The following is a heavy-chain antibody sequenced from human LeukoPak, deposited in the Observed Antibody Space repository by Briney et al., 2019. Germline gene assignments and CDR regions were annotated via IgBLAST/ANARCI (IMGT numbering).Heavy chain of an antibody. J-gene: IGHJ3*02. D-gene: IGHD1-26*01. CDR1: GASIRSYS. CDR2: IHTSAST. CDR3: ARDDNSEYSDDAFDI. V-gene: IGHV4-4*07. Sequence: SETLSLTCSVSGASIRSYSWSWLRQPAGKGLEWIGRIHTSASTEYNPSLKSRVTMSVDTSKKQFSLKLNSVTAADTAVYFCARDDNSEYSDDAFDIWGQGTLVTVSS.